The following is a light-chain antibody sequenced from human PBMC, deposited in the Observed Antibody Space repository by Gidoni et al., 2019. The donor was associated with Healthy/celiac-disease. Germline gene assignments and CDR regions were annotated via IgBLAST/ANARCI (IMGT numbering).Light chain of an antibody. Sequence: EIVLTQSPATLSFSPGERATLSCRASQSFSSYLAWYQQKPGQAPRLLIYDASNRATGIPPRFSGSGSGTDFTLSISSREHEDFEGYYCQQRERTFGQGTKVEIK. J-gene: IGKJ1*01. CDR1: QSFSSY. V-gene: IGKV3-11*01. CDR2: DAS. CDR3: QQRERT.